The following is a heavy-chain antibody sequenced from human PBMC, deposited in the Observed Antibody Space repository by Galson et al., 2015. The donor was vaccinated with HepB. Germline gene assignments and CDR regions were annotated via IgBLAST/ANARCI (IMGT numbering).Heavy chain of an antibody. CDR2: TYYRTKWYD. D-gene: IGHD4-11*01. CDR1: GDSVSRTSAS. V-gene: IGHV6-1*01. Sequence: CAISGDSVSRTSASWHWIRQSPSRGLEWLGRTYYRTKWYDDYEVSVRSRISINPDTSKNQVSLHLNSVTPEDTAVYYCARGEYGNRVSLFDPWGQGILVTVSS. J-gene: IGHJ5*02. CDR3: ARGEYGNRVSLFDP.